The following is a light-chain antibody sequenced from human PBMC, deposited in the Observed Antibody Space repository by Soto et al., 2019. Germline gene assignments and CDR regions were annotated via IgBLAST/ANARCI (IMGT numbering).Light chain of an antibody. CDR3: SSFASSNTWV. CDR1: SSDVGAYNY. Sequence: QSALTQPPSASVSPGQSVTISCTGTSSDVGAYNYVSWYQQHAGKAPKLVIYEVTKRPSGVPDRFSGSKSANTTSLTVSGLQADDEADYYCSSFASSNTWVFGGGTKLTVL. CDR2: EVT. V-gene: IGLV2-8*01. J-gene: IGLJ3*02.